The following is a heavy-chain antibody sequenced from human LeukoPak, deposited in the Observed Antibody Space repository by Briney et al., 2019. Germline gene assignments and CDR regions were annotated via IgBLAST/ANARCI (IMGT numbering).Heavy chain of an antibody. Sequence: TGGSLRLSCAASGFTFNKYALGWVRQAPGKGLEWVSVISGNGYTTNYGDSVKGRFIISRDNSKNTLYLQMSSLKAEDTAVYFCARDDNNSGYYSPIDYWGQGTLVTVSS. V-gene: IGHV3-23*01. J-gene: IGHJ4*02. CDR3: ARDDNNSGYYSPIDY. D-gene: IGHD3-22*01. CDR2: ISGNGYTT. CDR1: GFTFNKYA.